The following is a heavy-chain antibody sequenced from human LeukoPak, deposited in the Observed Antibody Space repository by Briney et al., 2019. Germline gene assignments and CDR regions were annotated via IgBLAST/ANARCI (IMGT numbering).Heavy chain of an antibody. CDR3: ARDTIGYCSSTSCYDPFDY. V-gene: IGHV3-7*01. Sequence: GGSLRLSCAASGFTFSSYWMSWVRQAPGKGLEWVANIKQDGSEKYYVDSVKGRFTISRDNAKNSLYLQMNSLRAEDTAVYYCARDTIGYCSSTSCYDPFDYWGQGTLVTVSS. CDR1: GFTFSSYW. J-gene: IGHJ4*02. CDR2: IKQDGSEK. D-gene: IGHD2-2*01.